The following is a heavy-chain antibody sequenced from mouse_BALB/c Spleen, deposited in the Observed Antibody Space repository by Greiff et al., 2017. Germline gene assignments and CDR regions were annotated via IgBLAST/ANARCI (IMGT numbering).Heavy chain of an antibody. V-gene: IGHV1-9*01. CDR2: ILPGSGST. CDR3: AREGEGNFRYAMDY. D-gene: IGHD2-1*01. Sequence: QVQLQQSGAELMKPGASVKISCKATGYTFSSYWIEWVKQRPGHGLEWIGEILPGSGSTNYNEKFKGKATFTADTSSNTAYMQLSSLTSEDSAVYYCAREGEGNFRYAMDYWGQGTSVTVSS. J-gene: IGHJ4*01. CDR1: GYTFSSYW.